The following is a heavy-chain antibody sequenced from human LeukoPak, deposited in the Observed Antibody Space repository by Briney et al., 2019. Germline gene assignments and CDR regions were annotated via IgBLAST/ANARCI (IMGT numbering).Heavy chain of an antibody. J-gene: IGHJ4*02. D-gene: IGHD3-16*01. CDR2: ISYDGSNK. CDR1: GFTFSSYA. CDR3: ARGRGSYPPQDYFDY. Sequence: GGSLRLSCAASGFTFSSYAMHWVRQAPGKGLEWVAVISYDGSNKYYADSVKGRFTISRDNSKNTLYLQMNSLRAEDTAAYYCARGRGSYPPQDYFDYWGQGTLVTVSS. V-gene: IGHV3-30*04.